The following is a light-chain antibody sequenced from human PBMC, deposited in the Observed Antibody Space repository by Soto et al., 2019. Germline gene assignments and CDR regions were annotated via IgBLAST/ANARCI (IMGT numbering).Light chain of an antibody. CDR3: QKYNSAPWT. V-gene: IGKV1-27*01. J-gene: IGKJ1*01. CDR1: QGISNY. CDR2: DAS. Sequence: DIQMTQSPSSLSASVGDTVTITCRASQGISNYLVWYQQKPGRVPKVLIYDASTLQSGVPSRFSGSGSGTDFTLTISSLQPEDVATYYCQKYNSAPWTFGQGTKVEIK.